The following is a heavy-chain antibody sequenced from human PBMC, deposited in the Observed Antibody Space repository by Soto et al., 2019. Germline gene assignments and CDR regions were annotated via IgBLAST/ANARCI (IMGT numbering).Heavy chain of an antibody. Sequence: QVQLVESGGGVVQPGRSLRLSCAASGFTFSSYGMHWVRQAPGKGLEWVAVISYDGSNKYYADSVKGRFTISRDNSKNTLYLQMNSLRAEDTAVYYCAKVLVGYNWNYFDGMDVWGQGTTVTVSS. CDR1: GFTFSSYG. CDR2: ISYDGSNK. D-gene: IGHD1-7*01. CDR3: AKVLVGYNWNYFDGMDV. J-gene: IGHJ6*02. V-gene: IGHV3-30*18.